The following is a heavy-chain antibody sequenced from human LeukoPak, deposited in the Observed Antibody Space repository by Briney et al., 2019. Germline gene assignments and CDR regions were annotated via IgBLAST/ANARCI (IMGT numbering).Heavy chain of an antibody. V-gene: IGHV4-30-2*01. CDR3: ARDTTYNSYWYFDL. CDR2: IYQSGST. CDR1: SXSFSSGGYS. Sequence: SETLSLTCAVSSXSFSSGGYSWSWIRQPPGKGLEWIGYIYQSGSTYYNPSLKSRVTISVDRSKNQFSLKLSSVTAADTAVYYCARDTTYNSYWYFDLWGRGALVTVSS. J-gene: IGHJ2*01. D-gene: IGHD5-24*01.